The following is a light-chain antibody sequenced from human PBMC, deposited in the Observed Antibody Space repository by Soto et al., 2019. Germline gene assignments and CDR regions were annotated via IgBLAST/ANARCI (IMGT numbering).Light chain of an antibody. CDR3: CSYAGSSTPVI. Sequence: QSVLTHPASVSGSPGQSITISCTGTSSDVGSYNLVSWYQQHPGKAPKLMIYEVSKRPSGVSNRFSGSKSGNTASLTISGLQAEDEADYYCCSYAGSSTPVIFGTGNKVTVL. J-gene: IGLJ1*01. CDR1: SSDVGSYNL. CDR2: EVS. V-gene: IGLV2-23*02.